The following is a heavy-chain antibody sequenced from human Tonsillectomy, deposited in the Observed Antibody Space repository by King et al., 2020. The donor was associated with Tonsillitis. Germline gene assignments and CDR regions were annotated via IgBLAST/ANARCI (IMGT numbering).Heavy chain of an antibody. Sequence: VQLQESGPGLVKTSETLSLTCTVSGGSISGSYWSWIRQSPGKGLEWIGYIYDDGGTSYNPSLKSRLVISVDTSKNQFSLNLSSVTAADTAVYFCARGSRGGWSPFDYWGQGTLVTVSS. D-gene: IGHD6-19*01. V-gene: IGHV4-59*01. CDR1: GGSISGSY. CDR3: ARGSRGGWSPFDY. J-gene: IGHJ4*02. CDR2: IYDDGGT.